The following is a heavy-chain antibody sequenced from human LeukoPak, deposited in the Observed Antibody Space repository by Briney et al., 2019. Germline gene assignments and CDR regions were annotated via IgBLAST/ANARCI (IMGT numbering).Heavy chain of an antibody. J-gene: IGHJ6*04. CDR2: IYYSGST. D-gene: IGHD3-10*01. CDR1: GGSISSGDYY. CDR3: ARDSYGSGSYIGWYYGMDV. Sequence: PSQTLSLTCTVSGGSISSGDYYWSWIRQPPGTGLEWIGYIYYSGSTYYNPSLKSRVTISVDTSKNQFSLKLSSVTAAGTAVYYCARDSYGSGSYIGWYYGMDVWGKGTTVTVSS. V-gene: IGHV4-30-4*01.